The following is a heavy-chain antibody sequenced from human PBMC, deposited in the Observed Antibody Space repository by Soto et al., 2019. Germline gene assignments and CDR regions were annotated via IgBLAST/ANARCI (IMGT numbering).Heavy chain of an antibody. Sequence: QVQLVQSGAEVKKPGSSVKVSCKASGGTFSSYAISWVRQAPGQGLEWMGGIIPIFGTANYAQKFQGRVTITADECTSTAYMALSSLRSEDTAVYYCARAYCSGGSCYGGDYDYYYGMDVWGQGTTVTVSS. J-gene: IGHJ6*02. CDR1: GGTFSSYA. V-gene: IGHV1-69*12. D-gene: IGHD2-15*01. CDR3: ARAYCSGGSCYGGDYDYYYGMDV. CDR2: IIPIFGTA.